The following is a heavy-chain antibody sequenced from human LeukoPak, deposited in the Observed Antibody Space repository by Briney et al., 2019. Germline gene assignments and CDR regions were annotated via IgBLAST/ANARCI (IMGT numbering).Heavy chain of an antibody. CDR3: ARDVSGYGHFDY. CDR1: GGSINSGGHY. D-gene: IGHD5-12*01. V-gene: IGHV4-31*03. J-gene: IGHJ4*02. CDR2: IYYSGNT. Sequence: PSETLTLTCTVSGGSINSGGHYWSWIRQYPGKGLEWIGYIYYSGNTYYNPSLRSRIIMSVDTSRNQFSLRVNSVTAADTAMYSCARDVSGYGHFDYWGQGTLVSASS.